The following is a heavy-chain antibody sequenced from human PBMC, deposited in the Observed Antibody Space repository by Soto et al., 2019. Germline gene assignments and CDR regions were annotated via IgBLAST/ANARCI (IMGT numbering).Heavy chain of an antibody. CDR1: GGSISSGGYY. V-gene: IGHV4-31*03. J-gene: IGHJ5*02. D-gene: IGHD3-22*01. CDR3: ARDLSDYYESSGYRSWFDP. Sequence: PTETLSLTCTVSGGSISSGGYYWSWIRQHPGKGLEWIGYIYYSGSTYYNPSLKSRVTISVDTSKNQFSLKLSSVTAANTAVYYCARDLSDYYESSGYRSWFDPWGQGTLVTVSS. CDR2: IYYSGST.